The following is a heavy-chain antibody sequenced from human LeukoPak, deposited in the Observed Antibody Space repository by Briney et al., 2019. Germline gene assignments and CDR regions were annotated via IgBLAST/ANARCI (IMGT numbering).Heavy chain of an antibody. CDR3: ARERDYYDSSGYY. Sequence: PSETLSLTCTVSGGSISSGAYYWSWIRQHPGKGLEWIGYIYYSGSTYYNPSLKSRVTISVDTSKNQFSLKLSSVTAADTAVYYCARERDYYDSSGYYWGQGTLVTVSS. CDR1: GGSISSGAYY. CDR2: IYYSGST. V-gene: IGHV4-31*03. J-gene: IGHJ4*02. D-gene: IGHD3-22*01.